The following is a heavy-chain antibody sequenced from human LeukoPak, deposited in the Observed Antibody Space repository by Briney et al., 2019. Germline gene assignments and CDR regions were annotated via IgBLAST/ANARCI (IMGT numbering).Heavy chain of an antibody. V-gene: IGHV3-49*04. CDR3: TRVRLWFGELSSFDY. D-gene: IGHD3-10*01. Sequence: GGSLRLSCTASGFTFGDYAMSWVRQAPGKGLEWVGFIRSKAYGGTTEYAASVKGRFTISRDDSKSIAYPQMNSLKTEDTAVYYCTRVRLWFGELSSFDYWGQGTLVTVSS. CDR2: IRSKAYGGTT. J-gene: IGHJ4*02. CDR1: GFTFGDYA.